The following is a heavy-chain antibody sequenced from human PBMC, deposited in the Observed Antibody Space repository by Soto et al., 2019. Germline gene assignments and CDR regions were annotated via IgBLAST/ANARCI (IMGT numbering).Heavy chain of an antibody. CDR2: INSDGSST. J-gene: IGHJ6*02. Sequence: PGGSLRLSCAASGFTFSSYWMHCVRQAPGKGLVWVSRINSDGSSTSYADSVKGRFTISRDNAKNTLYLQMNSLRAEDTAVYYCARGNSGSYRSMDYYYGMDVWGQGTTVTVSS. D-gene: IGHD1-26*01. V-gene: IGHV3-74*01. CDR3: ARGNSGSYRSMDYYYGMDV. CDR1: GFTFSSYW.